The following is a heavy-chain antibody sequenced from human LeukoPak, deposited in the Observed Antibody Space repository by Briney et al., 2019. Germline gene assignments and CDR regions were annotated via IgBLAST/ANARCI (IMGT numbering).Heavy chain of an antibody. J-gene: IGHJ6*03. CDR1: GGSFSGYY. V-gene: IGHV4-34*01. CDR2: INHSGST. Sequence: SENLSLTCAVYGGSFSGYYWSWIRQPPGKGLGWMGEINHSGSTNYNPSLKSRVTISVDTSKNQFSLKLSSVTAADTAVYYCARVPIVVVPAAIYYYYYYMDVWGKGTTVTVSS. CDR3: ARVPIVVVPAAIYYYYYYMDV. D-gene: IGHD2-2*01.